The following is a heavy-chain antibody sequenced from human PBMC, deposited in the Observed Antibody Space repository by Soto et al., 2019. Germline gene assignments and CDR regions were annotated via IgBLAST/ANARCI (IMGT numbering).Heavy chain of an antibody. D-gene: IGHD3-16*01. CDR2: ISSSGSST. CDR1: GFTFSSYA. Sequence: EVQLLESGGGLVQPGGSLRLSCAASGFTFSSYAMGWVRQAPGKGLQWISVISSSGSSTYYADIMKGRSTSARDHSKDWLFLDMNCLRAEDSPVYHSARSYHVYIWGSYDYWGQGTLVTVSS. CDR3: ARSYHVYIWGSYDY. V-gene: IGHV3-23*01. J-gene: IGHJ4*02.